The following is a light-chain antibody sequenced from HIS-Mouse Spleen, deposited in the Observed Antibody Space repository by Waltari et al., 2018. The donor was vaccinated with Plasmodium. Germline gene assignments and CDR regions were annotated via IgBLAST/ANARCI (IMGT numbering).Light chain of an antibody. CDR1: ALPQHY. J-gene: IGLJ2*01. CDR2: KDS. V-gene: IGLV3-25*03. CDR3: QSADSSGTYRV. Sequence: SYELTQPPSVSVSPGQTARITCSGDALPQHYACWYQQKPGQAPVLVIYKDSERPPGIPERFSGSSSGTTVTLTISGVQAEDEADYYCQSADSSGTYRVFGGGTKLTVL.